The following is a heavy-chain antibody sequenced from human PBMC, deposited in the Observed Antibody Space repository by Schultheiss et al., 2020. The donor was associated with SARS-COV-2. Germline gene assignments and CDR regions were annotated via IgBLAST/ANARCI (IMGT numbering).Heavy chain of an antibody. CDR2: IYYSGST. CDR1: GGSISSGGYY. D-gene: IGHD2-2*01. V-gene: IGHV4-61*08. Sequence: SETLSLTCTVSGGSISSGGYYWSWIRQHPGKGLEWIGYIYYSGSTYYNPSLKSRVTISIDTSKNQFSLKLSSVTAADTAVYFCARDFNRYCTSTSCDKGYFYSYMDVWGKGTTVTVSS. J-gene: IGHJ6*03. CDR3: ARDFNRYCTSTSCDKGYFYSYMDV.